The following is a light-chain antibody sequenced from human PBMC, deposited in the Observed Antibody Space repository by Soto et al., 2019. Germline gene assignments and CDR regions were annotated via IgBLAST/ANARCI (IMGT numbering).Light chain of an antibody. CDR1: QSISSW. CDR2: DAS. V-gene: IGKV1-5*01. Sequence: DIQMTQSTSTLSASVGERVTITCRASQSISSWLAWYQQKPGKAPKLLIYDASSLESGVPSRFSGSGSGTEFTLTISSLQPDDFATYYCQQYNSYSIPFGQGTRLEIK. CDR3: QQYNSYSIP. J-gene: IGKJ5*01.